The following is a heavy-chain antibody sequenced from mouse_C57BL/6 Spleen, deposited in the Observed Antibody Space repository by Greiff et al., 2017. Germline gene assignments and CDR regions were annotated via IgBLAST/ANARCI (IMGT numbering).Heavy chain of an antibody. Sequence: QVQLQQSGPELVKPGASVKISCKASGYTFTDYYINWVKQRPGQGLEWIGWIFPGSGSTYYNEKFKGKATLTVDKSSSTAYMLLSSLTSEDSAVXFCARNERRLLRDWFAYWGQGTLVTVSA. D-gene: IGHD2-3*01. CDR2: IFPGSGST. V-gene: IGHV1-75*01. J-gene: IGHJ3*01. CDR3: ARNERRLLRDWFAY. CDR1: GYTFTDYY.